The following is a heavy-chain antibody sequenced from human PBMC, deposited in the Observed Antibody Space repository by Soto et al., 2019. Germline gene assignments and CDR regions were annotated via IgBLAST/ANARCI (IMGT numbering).Heavy chain of an antibody. CDR2: MSYDGSDT. J-gene: IGHJ4*02. CDR3: TIVRVADSALDH. V-gene: IGHV3-30*02. Sequence: VGSLRFSCVGSGFIFSNNGMHWVRQTPGKGLEWVAFMSYDGSDTFYADSVKGRFTISRDNSKNTLFLHMSNLRAEDTAMYYCTIVRVADSALDHWGQGTLVTVSS. CDR1: GFIFSNNG. D-gene: IGHD3-10*02.